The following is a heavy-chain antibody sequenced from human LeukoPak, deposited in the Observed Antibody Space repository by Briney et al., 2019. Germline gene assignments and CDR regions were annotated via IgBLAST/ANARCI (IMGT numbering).Heavy chain of an antibody. V-gene: IGHV4-34*01. CDR3: AGAIPYYYYYMDV. D-gene: IGHD2-21*01. CDR2: INHSGST. J-gene: IGHJ6*03. Sequence: SETLSLTCAVYGGSFSGYYWSWIRQPPGKGLEWIGEINHSGSTNYNPSLKSRVTISVDTSKNQFSLKLSSVTAADPAVFYFAGAIPYYYYYMDVWGKGTTVTVSS. CDR1: GGSFSGYY.